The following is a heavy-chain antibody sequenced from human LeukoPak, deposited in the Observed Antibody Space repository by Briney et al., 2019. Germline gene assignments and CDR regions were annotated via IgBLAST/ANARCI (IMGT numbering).Heavy chain of an antibody. CDR3: ARYSSSPHDETNWFDP. CDR1: GYTLTVLS. Sequence: ASVKVSCKVSGYTLTVLSMHWVRQAPGKGLEWMGGFDPEDGETIYAQKFQGRVTMTEDTSTDTAYMELSSLRSEDTAVYYCARYSSSPHDETNWFDPWGQGTLVTVSS. J-gene: IGHJ5*02. D-gene: IGHD6-13*01. CDR2: FDPEDGET. V-gene: IGHV1-24*01.